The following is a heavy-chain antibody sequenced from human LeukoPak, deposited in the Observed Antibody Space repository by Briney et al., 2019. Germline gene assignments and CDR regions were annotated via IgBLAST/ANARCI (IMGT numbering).Heavy chain of an antibody. CDR1: GFSLSSYS. D-gene: IGHD3-10*01. CDR3: ARDRD. V-gene: IGHV3-21*01. CDR2: ISTDNSYR. J-gene: IGHJ4*02. Sequence: GGSLRLSCAASGFSLSSYSMNWIRQAPGKGLEWVSSISTDNSYRHYADSVKGRFTISRDNAKNSLYLQMNSLRAEDTAVYYCARDRDWGQGTLVTVSS.